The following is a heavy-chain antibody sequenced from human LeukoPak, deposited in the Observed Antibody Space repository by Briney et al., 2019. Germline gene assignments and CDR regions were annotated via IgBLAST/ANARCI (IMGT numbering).Heavy chain of an antibody. CDR1: GYTFTSYD. Sequence: ASVNVSCKASGYTFTSYDINWVRQATGQGLEWMGWMNPNSGNTGYAQKFQGRVTMTRNTSISTAYMELSSLRSEDTAVYYCARGVRRGMVRGVTYYYYMDVWGKGTTVTISS. CDR2: MNPNSGNT. D-gene: IGHD3-10*01. CDR3: ARGVRRGMVRGVTYYYYMDV. J-gene: IGHJ6*03. V-gene: IGHV1-8*01.